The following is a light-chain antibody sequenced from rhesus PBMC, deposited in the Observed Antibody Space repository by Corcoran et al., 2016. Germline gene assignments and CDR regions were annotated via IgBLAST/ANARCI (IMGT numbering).Light chain of an antibody. J-gene: IGKJ1*01. CDR3: LQYTSSPWT. V-gene: IGKV1-22*01. CDR1: QSISNW. Sequence: DIQMTQSPSSLSASVGDTVTITCRASQSISNWLDWYQQKPGKAPKVLIYKASSLQSGVPSRFSGSGSGTDFTLTISSLQPEDFATYYCLQYTSSPWTFGQGTKVEIK. CDR2: KAS.